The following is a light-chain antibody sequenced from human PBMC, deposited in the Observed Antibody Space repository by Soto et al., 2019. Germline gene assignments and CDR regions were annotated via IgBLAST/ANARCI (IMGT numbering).Light chain of an antibody. Sequence: DTQMTQSPSTLSASVGDRVTITCRASQSISNWLAWYQQKPGKPPNLLIYFASALQSGVPSRFSGSGSGTEFTLTISSLQPDDIATYYCQQYDTSPLTFGGGTKVEIK. V-gene: IGKV1-5*03. CDR3: QQYDTSPLT. CDR1: QSISNW. J-gene: IGKJ4*01. CDR2: FAS.